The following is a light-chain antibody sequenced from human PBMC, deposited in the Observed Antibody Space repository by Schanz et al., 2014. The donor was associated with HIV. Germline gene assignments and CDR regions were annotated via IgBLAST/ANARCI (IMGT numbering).Light chain of an antibody. V-gene: IGKV3-20*01. CDR3: QQYGSFFS. CDR2: DAY. J-gene: IGKJ4*01. CDR1: QSVAANS. Sequence: IVLTQSPGTLSLSPGDRATLSCRASQSVAANSLAWYQQKPGQPPRLLFFDAYARATGVPPRFSASGSGTDFTLTISRLDPEDFAVYYCQQYGSFFSFGGGTKVEI.